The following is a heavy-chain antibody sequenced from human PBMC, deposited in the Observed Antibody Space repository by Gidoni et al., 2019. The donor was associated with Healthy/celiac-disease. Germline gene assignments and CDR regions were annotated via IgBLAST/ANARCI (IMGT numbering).Heavy chain of an antibody. Sequence: QVQLVQSGAEVKKPGSSVKVSCKASGGTFSSYAISWVRQAPGQGLEWMGGIIPIFGTANYAQKFQGRVTITADKSTSTAYMELSSLRSEDTAVYYCARGLADYYDSSGPMDYWGQGTLVTVSS. CDR2: IIPIFGTA. V-gene: IGHV1-69*06. J-gene: IGHJ4*02. CDR1: GGTFSSYA. CDR3: ARGLADYYDSSGPMDY. D-gene: IGHD3-22*01.